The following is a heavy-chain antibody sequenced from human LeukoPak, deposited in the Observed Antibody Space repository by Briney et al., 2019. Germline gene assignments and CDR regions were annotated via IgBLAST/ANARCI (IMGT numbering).Heavy chain of an antibody. CDR1: VGSFSGYY. Sequence: SETLSLTCAVYVGSFSGYYWSWIRQPPGKGLEWIGEINHSGSTNYNPSLKSRVSMSVVTSKNQFSLKLSSVTAADTAVYYCAREREGYFDLWGRGTRVTDSS. V-gene: IGHV4-34*01. J-gene: IGHJ2*01. CDR2: INHSGST. CDR3: AREREGYFDL.